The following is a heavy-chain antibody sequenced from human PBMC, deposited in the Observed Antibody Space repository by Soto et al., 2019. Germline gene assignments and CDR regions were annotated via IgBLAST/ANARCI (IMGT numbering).Heavy chain of an antibody. CDR1: GDSISNSRFY. Sequence: SETLSLTCSVSGDSISNSRFYWAWIRQPPGAGLEWIGSIYHTGNAYYNPSLKSRVTIFVDTSKNQFSLKLTSVTAADTALYYCARDYFDSSDYTTNWFDPWGQGTLVTVSA. CDR2: IYHTGNA. D-gene: IGHD3-22*01. J-gene: IGHJ5*02. CDR3: ARDYFDSSDYTTNWFDP. V-gene: IGHV4-39*01.